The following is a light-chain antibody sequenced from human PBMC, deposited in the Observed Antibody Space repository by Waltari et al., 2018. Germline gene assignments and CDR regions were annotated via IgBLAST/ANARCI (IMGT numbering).Light chain of an antibody. Sequence: QSLLTQPPSASGTPGQRVTISCSRSSSNIVGNSLNWYQQVPGTAPKVLIFSDNQRPSGVPDRISGSKSGTSASLAISGLQSEDETDYYCAAWDDSLNGWVFGGGTRLTVL. V-gene: IGLV1-44*01. CDR3: AAWDDSLNGWV. CDR2: SDN. J-gene: IGLJ3*02. CDR1: SSNIVGNS.